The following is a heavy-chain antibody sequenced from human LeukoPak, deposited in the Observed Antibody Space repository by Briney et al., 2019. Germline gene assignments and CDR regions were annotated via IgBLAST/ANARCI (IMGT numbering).Heavy chain of an antibody. J-gene: IGHJ6*03. CDR3: ARHFGSGSYYYHYMDV. CDR1: GFTFSSYG. V-gene: IGHV3-23*01. D-gene: IGHD3-10*01. Sequence: GGTLRLSCAASGFTFSSYGMSWVRQAPGKGLEWVSAISGSGGSTYYADSVKGRFTISRDNSKNTLYLQMNSLRAEDTAVYYCARHFGSGSYYYHYMDVWGKGTTVTVSS. CDR2: ISGSGGST.